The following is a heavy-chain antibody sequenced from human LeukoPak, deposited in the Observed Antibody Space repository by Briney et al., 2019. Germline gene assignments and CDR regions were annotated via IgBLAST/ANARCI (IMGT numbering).Heavy chain of an antibody. CDR1: GFTFSSYA. J-gene: IGHJ4*02. CDR2: ISSSSSYI. CDR3: ARGYCSSTSCYPFYFDY. V-gene: IGHV3-21*01. D-gene: IGHD2-2*01. Sequence: GRSLRLSCAASGFTFSSYAMHWVRQAPGKGLEWVSSISSSSSYIYYADSVKGRFTISRDNAKNSLYLQMNSLRAEDTAVYYCARGYCSSTSCYPFYFDYWGQGTLVTVSS.